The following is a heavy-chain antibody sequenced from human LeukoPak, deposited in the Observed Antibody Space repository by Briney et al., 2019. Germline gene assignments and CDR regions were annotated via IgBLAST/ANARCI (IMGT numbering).Heavy chain of an antibody. CDR2: INPNSGGT. J-gene: IGHJ3*02. CDR3: ARVLRSSGSYSGGAFDI. D-gene: IGHD1-26*01. CDR1: GYTLTELS. V-gene: IGHV1-2*02. Sequence: GASVKVSCKVSGYTLTELSMHWVRQAPGQGLEWMGWINPNSGGTNSAQKFQGRVTMTRDTSIGTAYMELSRLRSDDTAVYYCARVLRSSGSYSGGAFDIWGQGTMVTVSS.